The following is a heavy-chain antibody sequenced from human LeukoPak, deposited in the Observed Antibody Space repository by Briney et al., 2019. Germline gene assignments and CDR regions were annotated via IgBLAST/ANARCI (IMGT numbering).Heavy chain of an antibody. Sequence: PGRSLRLSCAASGFTFDDYAMHWVRQAPGKGLEWVSGISWNSGSIGYADSVKGRFTISRDNAKNSLYLQMNSLRAEDTAVYFCARDLSGITAAGSHIDYWGQGTLVSVSS. CDR3: ARDLSGITAAGSHIDY. J-gene: IGHJ4*02. V-gene: IGHV3-9*01. D-gene: IGHD6-13*01. CDR2: ISWNSGSI. CDR1: GFTFDDYA.